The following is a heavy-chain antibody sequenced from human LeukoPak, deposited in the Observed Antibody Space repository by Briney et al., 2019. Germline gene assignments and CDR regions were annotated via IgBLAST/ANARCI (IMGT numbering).Heavy chain of an antibody. CDR1: GGTFSSYA. CDR2: IIPIFGTA. D-gene: IGHD6-13*01. Sequence: ASVKVSCKASGGTFSSYAISWVRQAPGQGLEWMGGIIPIFGTANYAQKFQGRVTITADESTSTAYMELSSLRSEDTAVYYCAREWDREQQLVRGWFDPWGQGTLVTVSS. V-gene: IGHV1-69*13. CDR3: AREWDREQQLVRGWFDP. J-gene: IGHJ5*02.